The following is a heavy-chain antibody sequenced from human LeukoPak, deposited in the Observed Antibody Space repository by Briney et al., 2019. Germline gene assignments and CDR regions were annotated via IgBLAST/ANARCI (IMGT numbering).Heavy chain of an antibody. CDR2: IKSDGSST. CDR3: ARAVSSSGSHYDY. D-gene: IGHD3-10*01. Sequence: GGSLRLSCAASGFTFSSYWMHWVRQAPGKGLVWVSRIKSDGSSTSHADSVKGRFTIARDNAKNTLYLQMNSLRDEDTAVYYCARAVSSSGSHYDYWGQGTLVTVSS. V-gene: IGHV3-74*01. J-gene: IGHJ4*02. CDR1: GFTFSSYW.